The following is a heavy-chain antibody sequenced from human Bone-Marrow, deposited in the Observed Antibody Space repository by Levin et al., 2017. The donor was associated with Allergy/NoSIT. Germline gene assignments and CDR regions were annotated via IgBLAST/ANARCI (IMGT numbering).Heavy chain of an antibody. J-gene: IGHJ4*02. Sequence: GESLKISCAASGFTFSNYGMHWVRQAPGKGLEWVAVIWNDGSNKYYADSVKGRFTISRDNSKNTLYLQMNSLRAEDTAVYYCAKVRRDGDYTFDYWGQGTLVTVSS. CDR1: GFTFSNYG. D-gene: IGHD4-17*01. CDR3: AKVRRDGDYTFDY. V-gene: IGHV3-33*06. CDR2: IWNDGSNK.